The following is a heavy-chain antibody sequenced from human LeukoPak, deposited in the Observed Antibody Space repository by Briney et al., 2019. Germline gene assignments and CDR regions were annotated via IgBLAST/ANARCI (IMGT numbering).Heavy chain of an antibody. CDR1: GFTFSTYS. D-gene: IGHD6-19*01. Sequence: GGSLRLSCAASGFTFSTYSMNWVRQAPGKGLEWVSSISSSSSYIYYADSVKGRFTISRDNAKNSLYLQMNSLRAEDTAVYYCAREVENSSGWYSHFDYWGQGTLVTVSS. CDR2: ISSSSSYI. CDR3: AREVENSSGWYSHFDY. J-gene: IGHJ4*02. V-gene: IGHV3-21*01.